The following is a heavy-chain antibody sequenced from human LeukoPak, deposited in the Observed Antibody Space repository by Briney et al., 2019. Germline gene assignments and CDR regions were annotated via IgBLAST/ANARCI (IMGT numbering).Heavy chain of an antibody. CDR1: GGSMSRYY. CDR2: MYYSGST. CDR3: ARSSTGSYFDY. D-gene: IGHD3-3*02. V-gene: IGHV4-59*01. J-gene: IGHJ4*02. Sequence: SETLSLTCTVSGGSMSRYYWSWIRQPPGKGLEWIGYMYYSGSTKHNPSLKSRVTISVDTSKNQFSLKLSSVTAADTAVYYCARSSTGSYFDYWGQGTLVTVSS.